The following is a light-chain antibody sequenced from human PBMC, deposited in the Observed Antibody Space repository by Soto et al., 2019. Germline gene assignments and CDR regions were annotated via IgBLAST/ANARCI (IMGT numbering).Light chain of an antibody. J-gene: IGLJ1*01. CDR3: SSFTSSSTFV. CDR2: DVS. CDR1: SSDVGRYNY. Sequence: QSVLAQPAYVSGSRGQSITISCTGTSSDVGRYNYVSWFQQHPGKVPKLIIYDVSNWPSGVSDRFSGSKSGNTASLTISGLHPEDEADYYCSSFTSSSTFVFGTGTKVTVL. V-gene: IGLV2-14*03.